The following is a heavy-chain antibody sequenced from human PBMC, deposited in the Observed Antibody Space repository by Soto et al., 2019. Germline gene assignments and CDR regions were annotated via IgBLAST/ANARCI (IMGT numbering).Heavy chain of an antibody. CDR3: ASTWRIAVAGTNNCLDP. V-gene: IGHV1-18*04. CDR1: GYTFTSYG. CDR2: ISAYNGNT. Sequence: QVQLVQSGAEVKKPGASVKVSCKASGYTFTSYGISWVRQAPGQGLEWMGWISAYNGNTNYAQKLQGRVTMTTDTSTSTAYMELRSLRFDDTAVYYCASTWRIAVAGTNNCLDPWGQGTLVTVSS. J-gene: IGHJ5*02. D-gene: IGHD6-19*01.